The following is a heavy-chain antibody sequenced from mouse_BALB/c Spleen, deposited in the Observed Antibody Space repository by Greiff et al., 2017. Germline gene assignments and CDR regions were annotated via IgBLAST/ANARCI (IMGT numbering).Heavy chain of an antibody. CDR3: FYGCFAY. V-gene: IGHV1-7*01. Sequence: VQLQQSGAELAKPGASVKMSCKASGYTFTSYWMHWVKQRPGQGLEWIGYINPSTGYTEYNQKFKDKATLTADKSSSTAYMQLSSLTSEDSAVYYCFYGCFAYWGQGTLVTVSA. CDR1: GYTFTSYW. CDR2: INPSTGYT. D-gene: IGHD2-2*01. J-gene: IGHJ3*01.